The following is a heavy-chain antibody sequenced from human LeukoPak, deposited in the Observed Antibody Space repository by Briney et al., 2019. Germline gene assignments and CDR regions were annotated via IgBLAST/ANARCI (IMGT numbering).Heavy chain of an antibody. V-gene: IGHV3-30*02. CDR2: IRYDGSNK. CDR3: AKDRLGRSGGYYWDY. D-gene: IGHD3-22*01. J-gene: IGHJ4*02. CDR1: GFTFRSYG. Sequence: GGSLRLSCAGSGFTFRSYGMHWVRQAPGKGLEWVAFIRYDGSNKYYADSVKGRFTISRDNSKTTLYLQMNSLRAEDTAVYYCAKDRLGRSGGYYWDYWGQGTLVTVSS.